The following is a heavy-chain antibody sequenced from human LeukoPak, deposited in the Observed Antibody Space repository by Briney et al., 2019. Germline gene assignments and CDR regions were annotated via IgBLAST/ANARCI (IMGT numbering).Heavy chain of an antibody. J-gene: IGHJ4*02. Sequence: GGSLRLSCAASGFSFSEYSMHWVRQAPGKGLEWVAIISYDGSNKRYADSVKGRFTISRDNSKNTLYLQMNSLGTEDTAVYFCAKDRAITVAGTGLDYWGQGALVTVSS. CDR3: AKDRAITVAGTGLDY. CDR2: ISYDGSNK. V-gene: IGHV3-30-3*01. D-gene: IGHD6-19*01. CDR1: GFSFSEYS.